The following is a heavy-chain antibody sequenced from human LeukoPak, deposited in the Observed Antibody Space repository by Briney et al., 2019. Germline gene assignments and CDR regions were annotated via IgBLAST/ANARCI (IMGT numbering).Heavy chain of an antibody. CDR3: ARGLEPRYFDWLSPSYYFDY. CDR1: GYTFTSYD. J-gene: IGHJ4*02. CDR2: MNPNSGNT. V-gene: IGHV1-8*03. D-gene: IGHD3-9*01. Sequence: PWASVKVSCEASGYTFTSYDINWVRQATGQGLEWMGWMNPNSGNTGYAQKFQGRVTITRNTSISTAYMELSSLRSEDTAVYYCARGLEPRYFDWLSPSYYFDYWGQGTLVTVSS.